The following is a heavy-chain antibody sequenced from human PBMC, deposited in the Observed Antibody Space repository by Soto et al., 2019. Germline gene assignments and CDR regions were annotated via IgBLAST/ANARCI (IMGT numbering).Heavy chain of an antibody. CDR2: INPSGGST. J-gene: IGHJ4*02. CDR1: GSIFTSYY. CDR3: ARAAPYYDSSGYHGSFDY. D-gene: IGHD3-22*01. Sequence: ASVKVSCKASGSIFTSYYMHWVRQAPGQGLEWMGIINPSGGSTSYAQKFQGRVTMTRDTSTSTVYMELSSLRSEDTAVYYCARAAPYYDSSGYHGSFDYWGQGTLVTVSS. V-gene: IGHV1-46*01.